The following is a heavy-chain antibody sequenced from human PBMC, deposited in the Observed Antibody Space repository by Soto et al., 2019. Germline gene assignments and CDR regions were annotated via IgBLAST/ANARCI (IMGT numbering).Heavy chain of an antibody. CDR3: AKDAVSGDGIWLLDS. CDR1: GFTFTNYA. V-gene: IGHV3-23*01. D-gene: IGHD4-17*01. Sequence: GGSLRVSCAASGFTFTNYAMTWARQAPGKGLEWVSSLLRSGSTTYYADSVKGRFTISSDISANSLYLQMDSLRAEETAVYYCAKDAVSGDGIWLLDSWGQGTVVTVSS. CDR2: LLRSGSTT. J-gene: IGHJ4*02.